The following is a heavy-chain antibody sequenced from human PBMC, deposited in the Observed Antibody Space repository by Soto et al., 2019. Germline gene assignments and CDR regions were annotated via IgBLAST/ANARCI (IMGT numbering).Heavy chain of an antibody. Sequence: LVKVSCKASGGTFSSYTISWVRQAPGQGIEWMGRISAYNGKTNYAQKLQDRVTITRDRSMSTAYMELSSLRSEDTAMYYCARSGWLTAQHARHDAFDICGQGTMVTVSS. V-gene: IGHV1-69*02. J-gene: IGHJ3*02. CDR1: GGTFSSYT. CDR2: ISAYNGKT. D-gene: IGHD2-21*02. CDR3: ARSGWLTAQHARHDAFDI.